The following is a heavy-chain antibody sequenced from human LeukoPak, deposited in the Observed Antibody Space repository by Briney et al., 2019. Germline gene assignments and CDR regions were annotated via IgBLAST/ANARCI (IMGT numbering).Heavy chain of an antibody. V-gene: IGHV3-30*04. D-gene: IGHD2-15*01. J-gene: IGHJ4*02. CDR2: ISYDGSNK. CDR1: GFTFSSYA. Sequence: GGSLRLSCAASGFTFSSYAMPWVRQAPGKGLEWVAVISYDGSNKYYADSVKGRFTISRDNSKNTLYLQMNSLRAEDTAVYYCAREVVVAGKIFDYWGQGTLVTVSS. CDR3: AREVVVAGKIFDY.